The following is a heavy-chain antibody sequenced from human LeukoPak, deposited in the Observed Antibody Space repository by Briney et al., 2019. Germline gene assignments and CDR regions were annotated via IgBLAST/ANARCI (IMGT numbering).Heavy chain of an antibody. Sequence: GGSLRLSCAASGFTFSSYWMSWVRQAPGKGLEWVANIKQDGSEKYYVDSVKGRFTISRDNAKNSLYLQMNSLRAEDTALYYCARTDYYDSSKYYDYWGQGTLVTVSS. CDR1: GFTFSSYW. V-gene: IGHV3-7*01. D-gene: IGHD3-22*01. CDR3: ARTDYYDSSKYYDY. J-gene: IGHJ4*02. CDR2: IKQDGSEK.